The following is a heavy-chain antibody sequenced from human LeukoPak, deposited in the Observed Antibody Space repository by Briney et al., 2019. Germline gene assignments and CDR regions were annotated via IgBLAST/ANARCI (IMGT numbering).Heavy chain of an antibody. CDR3: ARVRCSGGSCSYNWFDP. D-gene: IGHD2-15*01. J-gene: IGHJ5*02. V-gene: IGHV1-18*01. Sequence: ASVKVSCKASGYTFTSYGISWVRQAPGQGLEWMGWISAYNGNTNYAQKLQGRVTMTTDTSTSQVYMELRSLRSDDTAVYYCARVRCSGGSCSYNWFDPWGQGTLVTVSS. CDR1: GYTFTSYG. CDR2: ISAYNGNT.